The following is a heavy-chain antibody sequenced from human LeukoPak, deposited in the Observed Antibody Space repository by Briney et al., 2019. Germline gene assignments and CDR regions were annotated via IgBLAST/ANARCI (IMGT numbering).Heavy chain of an antibody. CDR1: GGSISSYY. J-gene: IGHJ4*02. CDR2: TVGGGSPNT. V-gene: IGHV3-23*01. D-gene: IGHD2-15*01. CDR3: TKAPIVSCSGAFCYPFDS. Sequence: ETLSLTCTVSGGSISSYYWSWVRQAPGKGLEWVSATVGGGSPNTYHADSVKGRFTISRDNSKNTLFLQMNSLRAEDTAIYYCTKAPIVSCSGAFCYPFDSWGQGTLVTVSS.